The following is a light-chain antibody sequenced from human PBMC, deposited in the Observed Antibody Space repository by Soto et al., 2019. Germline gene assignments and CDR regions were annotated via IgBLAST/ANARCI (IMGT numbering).Light chain of an antibody. J-gene: IGLJ1*01. Sequence: HCPLSHPSTVPCALGQFVTISCPGTSSDVGGYNYVSWYQQHPGKAPRLMIYEVSKRPSGVPDRFSGSKPGNTASLTVSGLQAEDEADYYCSSYAGSNNWRFGTGTKVTVL. V-gene: IGLV2-8*01. CDR3: SSYAGSNNWR. CDR1: SSDVGGYNY. CDR2: EVS.